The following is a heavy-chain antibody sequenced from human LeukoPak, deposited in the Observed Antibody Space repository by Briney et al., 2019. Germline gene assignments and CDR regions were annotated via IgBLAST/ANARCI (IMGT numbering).Heavy chain of an antibody. J-gene: IGHJ4*02. Sequence: PGGSLRLSCAPSGFTFSTSWMHWVRQAPGEGLVWVSRISSDGITTTYADSVKGRFTISRDNAKNSLYLQMNSLRAEDTAVYYCARGRPASGYSPYYFDYWGQGTLVTVSS. V-gene: IGHV3-74*01. CDR1: GFTFSTSW. CDR2: ISSDGITT. D-gene: IGHD3-22*01. CDR3: ARGRPASGYSPYYFDY.